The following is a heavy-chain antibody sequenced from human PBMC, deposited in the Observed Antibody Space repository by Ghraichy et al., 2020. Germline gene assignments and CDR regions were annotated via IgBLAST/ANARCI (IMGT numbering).Heavy chain of an antibody. CDR2: INPNSGGT. Sequence: ASVKVSCKASGYTFTGYYMHWVRQAPGQGLEWMGRINPNSGGTNYAQKFQGRVTMTRDTSISTAYMELSRLRSDDTAVYYCARDTAKPRLLYYVPLRYFDYWGQGTLVTVSS. D-gene: IGHD2/OR15-2a*01. J-gene: IGHJ4*02. CDR3: ARDTAKPRLLYYVPLRYFDY. CDR1: GYTFTGYY. V-gene: IGHV1-2*06.